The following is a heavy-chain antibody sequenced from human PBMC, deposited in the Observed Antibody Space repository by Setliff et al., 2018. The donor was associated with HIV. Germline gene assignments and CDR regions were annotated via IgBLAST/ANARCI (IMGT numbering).Heavy chain of an antibody. D-gene: IGHD3-16*01. J-gene: IGHJ6*04. V-gene: IGHV3-30*02. CDR1: GFSFSSYG. CDR3: AKDNDYVWGSFSAASKGRYGMDV. CDR2: IRYDGSNK. Sequence: GGSLRLSCAASGFSFSSYGLHWVRQAPGKGLEWVAFIRYDGSNKYYADSVKGRFTISRDNSKNTLYLQMNSLRAEDTAVYYCAKDNDYVWGSFSAASKGRYGMDVWGKGTTVTVSS.